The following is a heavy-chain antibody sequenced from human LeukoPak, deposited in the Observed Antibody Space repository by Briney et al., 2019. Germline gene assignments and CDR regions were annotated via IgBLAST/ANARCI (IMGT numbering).Heavy chain of an antibody. CDR3: AEDQDGAVADRDDAFDI. CDR2: ISGSGGST. D-gene: IGHD6-19*01. V-gene: IGHV3-23*01. Sequence: GGSLRLSCAASGFTFSSYAMSWVRQAPGKGLEWVSAISGSGGSTYYADSVKGRFTISRDNSKNTLYLQMNSLRAEDTAVYYCAEDQDGAVADRDDAFDIWGQGTMVTVSS. J-gene: IGHJ3*02. CDR1: GFTFSSYA.